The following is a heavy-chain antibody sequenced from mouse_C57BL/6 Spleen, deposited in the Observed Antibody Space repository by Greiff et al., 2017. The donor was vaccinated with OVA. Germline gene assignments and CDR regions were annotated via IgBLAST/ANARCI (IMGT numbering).Heavy chain of an antibody. CDR2: IDPENGDT. CDR1: GFNIKDDY. Sequence: EVKLQESGAELVRPGASVKLSCTASGFNIKDDYMHWVKQRPEQGLEWIGWIDPENGDTEYASKFQGKATITADTSSNTAYLQLSSLTSEDTAVYYCTTFTTVVAPYFDYWGQGTTLTVSS. V-gene: IGHV14-4*01. J-gene: IGHJ2*01. D-gene: IGHD1-1*01. CDR3: TTFTTVVAPYFDY.